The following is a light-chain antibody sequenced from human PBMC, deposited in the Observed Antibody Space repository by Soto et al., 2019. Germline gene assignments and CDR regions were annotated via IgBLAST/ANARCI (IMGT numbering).Light chain of an antibody. Sequence: DIQMSQSPSSLPASVGDRVTITCRARQGISNYLDWSQQPPGKVPKLLLYAASTLQSGVPSRFSGSGSGTDFTLTISILQPEDVATYYGQKYNSAPWTFGQGKKEDIK. V-gene: IGKV1-27*01. J-gene: IGKJ1*01. CDR2: AAS. CDR3: QKYNSAPWT. CDR1: QGISNY.